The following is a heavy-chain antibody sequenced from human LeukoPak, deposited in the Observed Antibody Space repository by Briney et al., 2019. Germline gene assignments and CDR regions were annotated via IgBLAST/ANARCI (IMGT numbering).Heavy chain of an antibody. D-gene: IGHD5-18*01. CDR3: AREWIQLWLDY. V-gene: IGHV3-30-3*01. J-gene: IGHJ4*02. CDR1: GFTFSSYA. CDR2: ISYDGSNK. Sequence: GRSLRLSCAASGFTFSSYAMHWVRQAPGKGLEWVAVISYDGSNKYYADSVKGRFTISRGNSKNTLYLQMNSLRAEDTAVYYCAREWIQLWLDYWGQGTLVTVSS.